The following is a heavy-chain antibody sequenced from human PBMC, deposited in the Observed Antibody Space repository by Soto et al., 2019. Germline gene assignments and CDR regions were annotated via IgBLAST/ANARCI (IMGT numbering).Heavy chain of an antibody. V-gene: IGHV4-39*07. J-gene: IGHJ4*02. Sequence: SETLSLTCTVSGASISRNTYYWAWIRRPPGKGLECIGSIYYGGSTYYNPSLKSRVTISVDTSKNQFSLKLSSVTAADTAVYYCARAPLGYCISTSCYAGFVDYWGQGTLVTVSS. CDR2: IYYGGST. D-gene: IGHD2-2*01. CDR1: GASISRNTYY. CDR3: ARAPLGYCISTSCYAGFVDY.